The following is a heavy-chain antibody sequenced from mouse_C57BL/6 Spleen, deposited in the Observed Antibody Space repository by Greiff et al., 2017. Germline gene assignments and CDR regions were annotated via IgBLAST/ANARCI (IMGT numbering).Heavy chain of an antibody. D-gene: IGHD1-1*01. Sequence: VQLQQSGPELVKPGASVKMSCKASGYTFTDYNMHWVKQSHGKSLEWIGYINPNNGGTSYNQKFKGKATLTVNKSSSTAYMELRSLTSEDSAVYDGARGEPVVATRYDMDYWGQGTSVTVSS. CDR1: GYTFTDYN. V-gene: IGHV1-22*01. CDR3: ARGEPVVATRYDMDY. J-gene: IGHJ4*01. CDR2: INPNNGGT.